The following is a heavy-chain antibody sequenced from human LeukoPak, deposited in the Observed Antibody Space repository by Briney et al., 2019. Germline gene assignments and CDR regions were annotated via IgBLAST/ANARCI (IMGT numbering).Heavy chain of an antibody. CDR1: GGSISSYY. V-gene: IGHV4-59*08. J-gene: IGHJ2*01. CDR2: IYYSGST. Sequence: PSETLSLTCTVSGGSISSYYWSWLRQPPGKGLEWIGYIYYSGSTNYNPSLKSRVTISVDTSKNQFSLKLSSVTAADTAVYYCARRGGYSGWYAWYFDLWGRGTLVTVSS. D-gene: IGHD6-19*01. CDR3: ARRGGYSGWYAWYFDL.